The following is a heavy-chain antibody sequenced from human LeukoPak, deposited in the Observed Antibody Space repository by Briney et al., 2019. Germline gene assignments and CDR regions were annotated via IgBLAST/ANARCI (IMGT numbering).Heavy chain of an antibody. Sequence: GGSLRLSCAASGFTFSSYSMNWVRQAPGKGLEWVSYISSSSSTIYYADSVKGRFTISRDNAKNSLYLQMNSLRAEDTAVYYCARIKSSSGWYGLGAFDIWGQGTMVTVSS. CDR2: ISSSSSTI. CDR3: ARIKSSSGWYGLGAFDI. D-gene: IGHD6-19*01. V-gene: IGHV3-48*01. J-gene: IGHJ3*02. CDR1: GFTFSSYS.